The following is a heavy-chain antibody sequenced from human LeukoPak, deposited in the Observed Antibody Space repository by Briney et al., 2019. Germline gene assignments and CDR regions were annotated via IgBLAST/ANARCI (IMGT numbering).Heavy chain of an antibody. Sequence: SETLSLTCTVSGYSISSGYYWGWIRQPPGKGLEWIGSIYYSGSTYYNPSLKSRVTISVDTSKNQFSLKLNSVTAADTAVYYCARDLDGDHPFDYWGQGTLVTVSS. D-gene: IGHD4-17*01. J-gene: IGHJ4*02. CDR1: GYSISSGYY. V-gene: IGHV4-38-2*02. CDR2: IYYSGST. CDR3: ARDLDGDHPFDY.